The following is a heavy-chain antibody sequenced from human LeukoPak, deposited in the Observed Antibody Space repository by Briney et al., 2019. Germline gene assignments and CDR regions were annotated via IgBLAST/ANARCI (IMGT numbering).Heavy chain of an antibody. Sequence: TSETLSLTCAVSGGSISSSNWWSWVRQPPGKGLEWIGSIYYSGSTYYNPSLKSRVTISVDTSKNQFSLKLSSVTAADTAVYYCARDIGSSRGIDYWGQGTLVTVSS. V-gene: IGHV4-4*02. J-gene: IGHJ4*02. CDR2: IYYSGST. D-gene: IGHD6-6*01. CDR3: ARDIGSSRGIDY. CDR1: GGSISSSNW.